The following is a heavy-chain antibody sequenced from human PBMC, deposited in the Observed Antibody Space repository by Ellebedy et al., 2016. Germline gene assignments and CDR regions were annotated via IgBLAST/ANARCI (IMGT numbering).Heavy chain of an antibody. CDR2: FSVSGGST. V-gene: IGHV3-23*01. CDR1: GFSFNNST. J-gene: IGHJ4*02. CDR3: AKLHLEYITGWVGDEDYFDY. D-gene: IGHD6-19*01. Sequence: GGSLRLSCAASGFSFNNSTMNWVRQAPGKGLEWVSSFSVSGGSTYFADSVKGRFSISIDESKKTLHLLMSSLRVEDTAVYYWAKLHLEYITGWVGDEDYFDYWGQGTLVTVSS.